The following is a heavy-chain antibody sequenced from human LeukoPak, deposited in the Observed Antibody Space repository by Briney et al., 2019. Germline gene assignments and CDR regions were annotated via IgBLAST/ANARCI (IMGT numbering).Heavy chain of an antibody. CDR2: ISSSSSYI. V-gene: IGHV3-21*01. Sequence: PGGSLRLSCAASGFTFSSYSMNWVRQAPGKGLEWVSSISSSSSYIYYADSVKGRLTISRDNAKNSLYLQMNSLRAEDTAVYYCARSDYGTGTHFDYWGQGTLVTVSS. J-gene: IGHJ4*02. CDR1: GFTFSSYS. CDR3: ARSDYGTGTHFDY. D-gene: IGHD4/OR15-4a*01.